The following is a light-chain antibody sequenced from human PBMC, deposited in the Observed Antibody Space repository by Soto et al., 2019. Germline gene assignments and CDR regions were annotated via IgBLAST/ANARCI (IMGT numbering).Light chain of an antibody. CDR1: QSVRSY. V-gene: IGKV3-11*01. CDR2: DAS. J-gene: IGKJ2*01. CDR3: QQRSNWPPT. Sequence: EIVLTQSPATLSLSPGERATHSCRASQSVRSYLAWYQQKPGQAPRLLIYDASNRATGIPARFSGSGSGTDFTLTISSLEPEDFAVYYCQQRSNWPPTFGQGTKLEIK.